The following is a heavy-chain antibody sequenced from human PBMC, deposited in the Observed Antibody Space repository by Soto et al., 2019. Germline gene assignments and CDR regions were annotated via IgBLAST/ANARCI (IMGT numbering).Heavy chain of an antibody. CDR3: ARAHIVVATEHY. CDR2: INPNSGGT. J-gene: IGHJ4*02. CDR1: GYTFTGYY. D-gene: IGHD2-15*01. Sequence: QVQLVQSGAEVKKPGASVKVSCKASGYTFTGYYMHWVRQAPGQGLEWMGWINPNSGGTNYAQKLQGRVTMTRDTSISTAYMELSRLRSDDTAVYYCARAHIVVATEHYWGQGTLVTVSS. V-gene: IGHV1-2*02.